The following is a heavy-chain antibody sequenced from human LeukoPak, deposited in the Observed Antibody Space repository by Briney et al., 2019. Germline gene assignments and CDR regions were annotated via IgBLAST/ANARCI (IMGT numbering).Heavy chain of an antibody. CDR3: AKGRYGSGSFSTPFEY. CDR1: GLTFDDYS. D-gene: IGHD3-10*01. J-gene: IGHJ4*02. V-gene: IGHV3-43*01. CDR2: ISSDGGST. Sequence: GGSLRLSCAASGLTFDDYSMHWVRQAPGKGLEWVSLISSDGGSTYYADSVKGRFTISRDNSKNSLYVQLNNLRTEDTALYYCAKGRYGSGSFSTPFEYWGQGTLVTVSS.